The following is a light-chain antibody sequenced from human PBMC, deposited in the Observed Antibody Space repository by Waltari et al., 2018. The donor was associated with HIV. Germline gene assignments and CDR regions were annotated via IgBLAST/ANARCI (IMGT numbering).Light chain of an antibody. CDR2: DAS. J-gene: IGKJ2*01. CDR3: QQYDNLPYT. CDR1: QDITNY. V-gene: IGKV1-33*01. Sequence: DIQMTQSPSSLSASVGDRVTITCQASQDITNYLNWYQQKPGKAPKLLIYDASNLETGVPSRFSGSGSGTDFTFTISSRQPEESATYYCQQYDNLPYTFGQGTKLEIK.